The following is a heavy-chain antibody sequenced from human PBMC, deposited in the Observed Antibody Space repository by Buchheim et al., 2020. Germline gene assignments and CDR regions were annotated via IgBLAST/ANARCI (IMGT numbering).Heavy chain of an antibody. Sequence: QLQLQESGPGLVKPSETLSLTCTVSGGSIDSRNYYWGWIRQPPGEGLEWIGTICSTGTTYYNPSLKSRVTISVDPSKNQFSLKLSAVTAADTDVYYCARDPYYYDNSGYKYFFDYWGQGIL. CDR1: GGSIDSRNYY. J-gene: IGHJ4*02. D-gene: IGHD3-22*01. V-gene: IGHV4-39*07. CDR2: ICSTGTT. CDR3: ARDPYYYDNSGYKYFFDY.